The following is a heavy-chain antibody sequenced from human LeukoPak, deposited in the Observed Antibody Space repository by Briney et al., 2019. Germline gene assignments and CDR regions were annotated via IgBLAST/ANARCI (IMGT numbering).Heavy chain of an antibody. V-gene: IGHV1-69*04. Sequence: GASVKVSCKASGGTFSSYAISWVRQAPGQGLEWMGRIIPILGIANYAQKFQGRVTITADKSTSTAYMELCSLRSEDTAVYFCARVKDYYDYYGMYVWGQGTTVTVS. J-gene: IGHJ6*02. CDR2: IIPILGIA. CDR3: ARVKDYYDYYGMYV. CDR1: GGTFSSYA.